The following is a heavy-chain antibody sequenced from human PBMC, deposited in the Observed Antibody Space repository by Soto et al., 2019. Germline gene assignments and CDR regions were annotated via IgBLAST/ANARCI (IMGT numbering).Heavy chain of an antibody. D-gene: IGHD1-7*01. CDR3: AHRRQTGSTHLSFDC. J-gene: IGHJ4*02. V-gene: IGHV2-5*01. Sequence: GSGPTLVNPTQTLTLTCTFSGFSLSSSGVGVGWIRQPPGKALEWLALIYWNDDKRYSPSLKSRLTITKDTSKNQVVLTMTNVDPVDTATYYCAHRRQTGSTHLSFDCWGRRTLVTVSS. CDR2: IYWNDDK. CDR1: GFSLSSSGVG.